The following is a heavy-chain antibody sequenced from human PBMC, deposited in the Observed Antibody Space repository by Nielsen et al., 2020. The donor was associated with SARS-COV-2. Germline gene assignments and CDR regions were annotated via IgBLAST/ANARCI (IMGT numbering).Heavy chain of an antibody. CDR2: ISSSGRHI. CDR3: ARDMGEPPTNRWYFDL. CDR1: GFTFGSYG. V-gene: IGHV3-21*01. J-gene: IGHJ2*01. D-gene: IGHD1-1*01. Sequence: GGSLRLSCAASGFTFGSYGMIWVRQAPGKGLEWVSSISSSGRHIYHADSVKGRFTVSRDNSKNSLHLQMNSLRVEDTAFYYCARDMGEPPTNRWYFDLWGRGTLVTVSS.